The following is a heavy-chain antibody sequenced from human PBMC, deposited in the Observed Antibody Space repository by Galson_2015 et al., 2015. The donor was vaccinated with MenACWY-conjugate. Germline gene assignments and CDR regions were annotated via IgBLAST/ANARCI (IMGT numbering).Heavy chain of an antibody. CDR1: GFTFSDYS. V-gene: IGHV3-11*06. CDR2: IRSSSSYT. CDR3: ARAGGYSSNLDAFDI. Sequence: SLRLSCAASGFTFSDYSMSWIRQAPGKGLECVSYIRSSSSYTNYADSVKGRFTISKDNAKNSLYLQMNSLRAEDTAVYYCARAGGYSSNLDAFDIWGQGTIVTVSS. D-gene: IGHD6-13*01. J-gene: IGHJ3*02.